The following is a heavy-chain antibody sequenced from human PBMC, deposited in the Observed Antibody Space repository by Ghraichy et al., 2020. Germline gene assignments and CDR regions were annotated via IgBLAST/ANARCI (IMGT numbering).Heavy chain of an antibody. CDR3: ARGYYYGSGSYYKRSQEDYLDH. V-gene: IGHV4-39*01. CDR1: GGSISSSSYY. Sequence: SETLSLTCTVSGGSISSSSYYWGWIRQPPGKGLEWIGSIYYSGSTYYNPSLKSRVTISVDTSKNQFSLKLSSVTAADTAVYYCARGYYYGSGSYYKRSQEDYLDHWGPGTLVTGSS. J-gene: IGHJ4*02. D-gene: IGHD3-10*01. CDR2: IYYSGST.